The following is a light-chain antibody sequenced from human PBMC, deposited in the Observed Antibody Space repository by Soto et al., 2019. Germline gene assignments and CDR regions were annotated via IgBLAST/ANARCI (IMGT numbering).Light chain of an antibody. CDR2: DAS. CDR3: QQRSTWPPYT. CDR1: QSVNSN. J-gene: IGKJ2*01. Sequence: EIVLTQSPATLSLSPGERATLSCRASQSVNSNLAWYPQKPGQAPRLLIFDASNRATGIPARFSGSGSGTDFTLTISSLEPEDFAVYYCQQRSTWPPYTFGQGTKLEIK. V-gene: IGKV3-11*01.